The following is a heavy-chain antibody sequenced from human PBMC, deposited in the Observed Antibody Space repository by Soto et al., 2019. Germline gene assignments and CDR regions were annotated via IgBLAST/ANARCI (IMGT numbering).Heavy chain of an antibody. CDR3: ARDFVVTSNGPPLKYYYYGMDV. V-gene: IGHV3-53*01. D-gene: IGHD4-17*01. J-gene: IGHJ6*02. CDR2: IYSGGST. Sequence: EVQLVESGGGLIQPGGSLRLSCAASGFTVSSNYMSWVRQAPGKGLEWVSVIYSGGSTYYADSVKGRFTISRDNSKNTLYLQMNSLRAEDTAVYYCARDFVVTSNGPPLKYYYYGMDVWGQGTTVTVSS. CDR1: GFTVSSNY.